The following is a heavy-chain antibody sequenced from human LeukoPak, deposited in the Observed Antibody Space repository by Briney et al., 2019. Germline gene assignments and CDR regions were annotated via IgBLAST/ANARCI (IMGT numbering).Heavy chain of an antibody. CDR1: GYTFTDYY. Sequence: ASVKVSCKASGYTFTDYYLHWVRQAPGQGLEWMGWINPKSGVTDSKMKFQGRVTLTRDTSTSTAYMELWSLRSDDTAVYYCARDLDSSGYYRSDAFDVWGQGTMVTVSS. V-gene: IGHV1-2*02. J-gene: IGHJ3*01. D-gene: IGHD3-22*01. CDR2: INPKSGVT. CDR3: ARDLDSSGYYRSDAFDV.